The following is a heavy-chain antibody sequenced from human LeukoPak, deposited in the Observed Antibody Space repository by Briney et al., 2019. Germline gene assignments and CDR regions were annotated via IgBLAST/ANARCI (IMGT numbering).Heavy chain of an antibody. Sequence: SETLSLTCGVSGGSFSSHYWTWIRQPPGKVLEWIGEINPRGSTNYNPSLESRVTVSADTSRNQLSLSLTSVTAADSAVYFCARGLRQGSAWSWGPKEKSYQYMDVWGTGITVIVSS. CDR3: ARGLRQGSAWSWGPKEKSYQYMDV. J-gene: IGHJ6*04. CDR2: INPRGST. D-gene: IGHD6-19*01. CDR1: GGSFSSHY. V-gene: IGHV4-34*01.